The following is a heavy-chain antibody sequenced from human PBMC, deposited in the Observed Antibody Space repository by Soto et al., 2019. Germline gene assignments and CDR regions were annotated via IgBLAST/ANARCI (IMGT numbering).Heavy chain of an antibody. D-gene: IGHD4-17*01. CDR1: GFTFSSYA. CDR3: AKDRRDGDYLVGAFDI. J-gene: IGHJ3*02. V-gene: IGHV3-23*01. Sequence: EVQLLESGGGLVQPGGSLRLSCAASGFTFSSYAMSWVRQAPGKGLEWVSAISGSGGSTYYADSVKGRFTISRDNSKNTLSLQMNSLRAEDTAVYYCAKDRRDGDYLVGAFDIWGQGTMVTVSS. CDR2: ISGSGGST.